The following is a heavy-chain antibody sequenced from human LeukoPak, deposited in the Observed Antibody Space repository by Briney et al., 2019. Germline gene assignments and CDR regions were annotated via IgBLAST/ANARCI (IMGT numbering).Heavy chain of an antibody. D-gene: IGHD3-9*01. Sequence: GGSLRLSCAASGFTFSSHSMNWVRQTPGKGLEWISYISSGSTIIHYADSVKGRFTISRDDAKNSLYLQMNSLRAEDTAIYYCAKVPRQHDNWFDPWGQGTLVTVSS. V-gene: IGHV3-48*01. CDR2: ISSGSTII. CDR3: AKVPRQHDNWFDP. J-gene: IGHJ5*02. CDR1: GFTFSSHS.